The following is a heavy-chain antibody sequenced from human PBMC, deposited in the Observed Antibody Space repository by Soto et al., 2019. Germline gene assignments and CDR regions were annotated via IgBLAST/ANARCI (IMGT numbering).Heavy chain of an antibody. CDR1: GYTFTYRH. CDR2: ITPFNGNT. CDR3: ANLASGSDSFDI. D-gene: IGHD3-10*01. Sequence: QMQLVQSGAEVKKTGSSVKISCRASGYTFTYRHLHWLRQAPGQALEWMGWITPFNGNTNYAQKFHGSVVLNRDASMSTVYLELRSLRSEDTARYYCANLASGSDSFDIWGQGTMVAVSS. V-gene: IGHV1-45*02. J-gene: IGHJ3*02.